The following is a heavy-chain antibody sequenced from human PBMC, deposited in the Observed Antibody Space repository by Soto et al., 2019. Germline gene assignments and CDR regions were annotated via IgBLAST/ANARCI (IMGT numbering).Heavy chain of an antibody. Sequence: QVQLQESGPGLVKPSETLSLTCIVSGGSVKSGNYYWSWIRQPPGKGLEWVGHIYYSGNTNYNPSVRSRVTRSVDTSKNQFSLNLKSVTTADTAVYYCARVPTVGGSFYVWYFDLWGRGTLVTVSS. CDR3: ARVPTVGGSFYVWYFDL. CDR2: IYYSGNT. CDR1: GGSVKSGNYY. D-gene: IGHD1-26*01. V-gene: IGHV4-61*01. J-gene: IGHJ2*01.